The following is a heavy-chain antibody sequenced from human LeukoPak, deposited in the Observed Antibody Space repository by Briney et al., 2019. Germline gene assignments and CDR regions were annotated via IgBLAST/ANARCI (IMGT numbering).Heavy chain of an antibody. J-gene: IGHJ4*02. Sequence: ASVKVSCKASGYTFTSYSISWVRQAPGQGLEWLGWISACNGNTNYAQELQGRVTMTTDTSTSTAYMELRSLRSDDTAVYYCARDQLSYYASGSYYDLDYWGQGTLVTVSS. CDR1: GYTFTSYS. V-gene: IGHV1-18*01. D-gene: IGHD3-10*01. CDR2: ISACNGNT. CDR3: ARDQLSYYASGSYYDLDY.